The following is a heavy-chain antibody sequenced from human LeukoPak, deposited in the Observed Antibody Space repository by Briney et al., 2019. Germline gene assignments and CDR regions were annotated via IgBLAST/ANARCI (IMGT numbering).Heavy chain of an antibody. CDR3: AELGITMIGGV. Sequence: PGGSLSFSCAASGFTFSGYEMNWFGQAQGKGLEWVSYISSSGSTIYYADSVKGRFTISRDNAKNSLYLQMNSLRAEDTAVYYCAELGITMIGGVWGKGTTVTISS. CDR1: GFTFSGYE. CDR2: ISSSGSTI. V-gene: IGHV3-48*03. D-gene: IGHD3-10*02. J-gene: IGHJ6*04.